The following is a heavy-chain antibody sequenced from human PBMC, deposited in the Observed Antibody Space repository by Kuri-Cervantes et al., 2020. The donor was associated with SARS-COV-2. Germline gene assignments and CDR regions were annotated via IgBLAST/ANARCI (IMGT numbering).Heavy chain of an antibody. V-gene: IGHV3-30*02. D-gene: IGHD3-3*01. Sequence: GGSLRLSCAASRSTFSSYGMHWVRQAPGKGLEWVAFIRYDGSNKYYADSVKGRFTISRDNSKNTLYLQMNSLRAEDTAVYYCARDGAFTIFGVVIIGDYWGQGTLVTVSS. CDR2: IRYDGSNK. J-gene: IGHJ4*02. CDR3: ARDGAFTIFGVVIIGDY. CDR1: RSTFSSYG.